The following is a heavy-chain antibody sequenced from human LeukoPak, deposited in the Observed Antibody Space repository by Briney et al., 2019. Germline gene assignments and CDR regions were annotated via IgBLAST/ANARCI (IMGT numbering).Heavy chain of an antibody. Sequence: GGSLRLSCAASGFTFSSYAMHWVRQAPGKGLEWVAVISYDGSNKYYADSVKGRFTISRDNSKNTLYLQMNSLRAEDTAVYYCARGPPDSYSSGWLDYWGQGTLVTVSS. V-gene: IGHV3-30-3*01. CDR1: GFTFSSYA. J-gene: IGHJ4*02. CDR2: ISYDGSNK. D-gene: IGHD6-19*01. CDR3: ARGPPDSYSSGWLDY.